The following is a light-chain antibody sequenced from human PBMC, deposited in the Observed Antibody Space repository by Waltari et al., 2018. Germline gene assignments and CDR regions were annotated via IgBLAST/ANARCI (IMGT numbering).Light chain of an antibody. V-gene: IGLV3-21*02. CDR2: DDT. CDR1: DIGDKR. Sequence: SYVLTQPPSVSVAPGQTARITCGGSDIGDKRVHWYQHKTGPAPPLVVYDDTDRPSGIPGRISGSNSGYTATLSITRVEAGDEADYYCQVWDSDGDYVVFGGGTKLIVL. J-gene: IGLJ2*01. CDR3: QVWDSDGDYVV.